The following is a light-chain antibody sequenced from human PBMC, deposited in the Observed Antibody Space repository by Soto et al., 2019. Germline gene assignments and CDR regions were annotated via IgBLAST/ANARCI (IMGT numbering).Light chain of an antibody. CDR1: YDISSS. CDR3: QQYNSYSRT. J-gene: IGKJ3*01. V-gene: IGKV1-5*03. Sequence: DIQLTQSPSFLSASVEDRVTISCRASYDISSSLAWYQQEPGKPPKLLIYKASSLESGVPSRFSGSGSGTEFTLTISSLQPDDFATYYCQQYNSYSRTFGPGTKVDIK. CDR2: KAS.